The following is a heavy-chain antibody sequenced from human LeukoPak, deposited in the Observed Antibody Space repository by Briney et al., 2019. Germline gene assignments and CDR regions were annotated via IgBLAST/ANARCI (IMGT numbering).Heavy chain of an antibody. D-gene: IGHD6-19*01. J-gene: IGHJ6*03. CDR3: ARSRAVAGSCYYYYYMDV. CDR2: IIPIFGTA. Sequence: SVKVSCKASGGTFSSYAISWVRQAPGQGLEWMGGIIPIFGTANYAQKFQGRVTITADKSTSTAYMELSSLRSEDTAVYYCARSRAVAGSCYYYYYMDVWGKGTTVTVSS. V-gene: IGHV1-69*06. CDR1: GGTFSSYA.